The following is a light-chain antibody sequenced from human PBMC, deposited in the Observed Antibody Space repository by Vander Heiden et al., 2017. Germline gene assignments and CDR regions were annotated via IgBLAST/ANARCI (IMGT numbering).Light chain of an antibody. CDR1: QGISRD. V-gene: IGKV1-9*01. J-gene: IGKJ4*01. CDR3: QQLNSSPIT. Sequence: IHLPNSPSSVSAPVGDRVTITFRASQGISRDLAWYQQRPGKGPKLLIYATSTLQSRLPSRFSGSGSGADFTLTISSLPPEDFATYYCQQLNSSPITFGGGTKVEIK. CDR2: ATS.